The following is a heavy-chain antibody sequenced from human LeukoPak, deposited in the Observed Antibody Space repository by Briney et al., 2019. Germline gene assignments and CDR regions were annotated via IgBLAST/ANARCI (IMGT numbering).Heavy chain of an antibody. J-gene: IGHJ3*02. V-gene: IGHV3-53*01. CDR2: IYTGNST. CDR1: GFTVSRKH. Sequence: GGSLRLSCAASGFTVSRKHMTWVRQAPGKGLEWVSVIYTGNSTYYADSVEGRFTISRDNAKNSLYLQMNSLRDEDTAVYYCARESGEAFDIWGQGTMVTVSS. CDR3: ARESGEAFDI. D-gene: IGHD7-27*01.